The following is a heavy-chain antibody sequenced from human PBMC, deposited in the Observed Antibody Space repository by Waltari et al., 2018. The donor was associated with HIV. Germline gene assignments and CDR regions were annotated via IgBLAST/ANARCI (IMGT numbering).Heavy chain of an antibody. CDR3: AKDAYGGHPKNWFDS. D-gene: IGHD3-10*01. J-gene: IGHJ5*01. Sequence: QVQLVESGGGVVQPGKSLRLACAAAGFTCRDYAMHWVRQAPGKGLEWVTVISSDGSNQYYADSVKGRFTISRDNSKNTLSLQINSLKTEDTAIYYCAKDAYGGHPKNWFDSWGQGTLVTVSS. V-gene: IGHV3-30*18. CDR2: ISSDGSNQ. CDR1: GFTCRDYA.